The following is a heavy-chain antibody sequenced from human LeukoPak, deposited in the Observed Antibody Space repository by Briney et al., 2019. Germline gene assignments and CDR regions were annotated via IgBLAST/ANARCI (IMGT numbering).Heavy chain of an antibody. J-gene: IGHJ6*02. V-gene: IGHV3-48*01. D-gene: IGHD3-3*01. CDR1: GFTFSSYS. Sequence: GGSLRLSCAASGFTFSSYSMNWVRQAPGKGLEWVSYISSSSSTIYYADSVKGRFTISRDNAKNSLYLQMNSLRAEDTAVYYCAREGLGTYYDFWSGYYLADYYYGMGVWGQGTTVTVS. CDR3: AREGLGTYYDFWSGYYLADYYYGMGV. CDR2: ISSSSSTI.